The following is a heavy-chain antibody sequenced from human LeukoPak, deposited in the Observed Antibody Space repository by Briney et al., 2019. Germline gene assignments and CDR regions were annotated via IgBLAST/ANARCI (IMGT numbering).Heavy chain of an antibody. D-gene: IGHD6-13*01. V-gene: IGHV4-34*01. CDR1: GGSFSGYY. Sequence: RPSETLSLTCAVYGGSFSGYYWSWIRQPPGKGLEWIGEINHSGSTNYNPSLKSRVTISVDTSKNQFSLKLSSVTAADTAVYYCARDAAAGTADYWGQGTLVTVSS. J-gene: IGHJ4*02. CDR2: INHSGST. CDR3: ARDAAAGTADY.